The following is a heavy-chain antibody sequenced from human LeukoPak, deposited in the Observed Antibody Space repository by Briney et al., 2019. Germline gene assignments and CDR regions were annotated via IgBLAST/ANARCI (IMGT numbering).Heavy chain of an antibody. CDR3: AKDARVTIFGVARGIYYFDY. D-gene: IGHD3-3*01. Sequence: GRSLRLSCAASGFTFDDYAMHWVRQAPGKGLEWVSGISWNSGSIGYADSVKGRFTISRDNAKNTLYLQMNSLRAEDTAVYYCAKDARVTIFGVARGIYYFDYWGQGTLVTVSS. J-gene: IGHJ4*02. V-gene: IGHV3-9*01. CDR2: ISWNSGSI. CDR1: GFTFDDYA.